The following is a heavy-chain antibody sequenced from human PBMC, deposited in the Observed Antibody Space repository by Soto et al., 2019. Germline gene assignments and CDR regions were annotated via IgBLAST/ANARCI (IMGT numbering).Heavy chain of an antibody. CDR2: INAGNGNT. D-gene: IGHD3-16*02. J-gene: IGHJ4*02. V-gene: IGHV1-3*01. CDR1: GYTFTSYA. CDR3: ARDQMITFGGVIVPVGFDY. Sequence: ASVKVSCKASGYTFTSYAMHWGRQAPGQKLEWMGWINAGNGNTNYAQKFQGRVTITADESTSTAYMELSSLRSEDTAVYYCARDQMITFGGVIVPVGFDYWGQGTLVTVSS.